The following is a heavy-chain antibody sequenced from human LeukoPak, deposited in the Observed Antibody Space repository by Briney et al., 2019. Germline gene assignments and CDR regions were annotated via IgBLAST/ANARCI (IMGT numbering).Heavy chain of an antibody. Sequence: ASVKVSCKASGGTFSSYAISWVRQAPGQGLVWMGGIIPIFGTANYAQKFQGRVTITADESTSTAYMELSSLRSEDTVVYYCASARDIVPLLDYWGQGTLVTVSS. CDR2: IIPIFGTA. CDR1: GGTFSSYA. CDR3: ASARDIVPLLDY. V-gene: IGHV1-69*13. J-gene: IGHJ4*02. D-gene: IGHD2-8*01.